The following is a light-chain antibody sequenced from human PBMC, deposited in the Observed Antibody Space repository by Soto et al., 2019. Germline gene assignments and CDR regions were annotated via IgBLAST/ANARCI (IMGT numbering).Light chain of an antibody. CDR3: QQYNGYSTWT. CDR1: QDIRKD. Sequence: IQMTQSPSSLSASVGDRVTITCRASQDIRKDLAWYQQKPGKAPQILIYGASTLQTGVASRFSGSGSATDFTLTISSLQPEDSAAYYCQQYNGYSTWTFGQGTKVEIK. CDR2: GAS. J-gene: IGKJ1*01. V-gene: IGKV1-16*01.